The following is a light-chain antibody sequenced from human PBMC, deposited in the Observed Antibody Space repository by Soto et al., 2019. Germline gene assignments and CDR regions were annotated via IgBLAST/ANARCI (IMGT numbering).Light chain of an antibody. CDR3: CSYADSRTYV. Sequence: QSVLTQPPSASESPGQSVTISCTGTSSDVGGTHYVSWYQHHPGRAPKLLIYEDNKRPSGVSNRFSGSKSGNTASLTISSLQTEDEADYHCCSYADSRTYVFGTGTKVTVL. J-gene: IGLJ1*01. CDR1: SSDVGGTHY. V-gene: IGLV2-23*01. CDR2: EDN.